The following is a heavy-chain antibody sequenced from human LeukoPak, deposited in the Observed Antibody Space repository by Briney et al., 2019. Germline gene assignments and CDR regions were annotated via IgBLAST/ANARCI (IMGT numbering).Heavy chain of an antibody. CDR1: GFTFSTYS. CDR3: VRVKGSYFDY. V-gene: IGHV3-48*01. J-gene: IGHJ4*02. Sequence: PGGSLRLSCAASGFTFSTYSMNWVRQAPGKGLEWVSYISSSGSAIYYVDSVKGRFTVSRDNAKNSLFLQMNSPRAEDTAVYYCVRVKGSYFDYWGQGALVTVSS. CDR2: ISSSGSAI. D-gene: IGHD2-15*01.